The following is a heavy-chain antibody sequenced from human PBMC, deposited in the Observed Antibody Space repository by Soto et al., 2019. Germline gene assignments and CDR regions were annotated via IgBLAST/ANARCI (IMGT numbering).Heavy chain of an antibody. J-gene: IGHJ4*02. V-gene: IGHV2-5*02. CDR1: GLSLSTSGVG. D-gene: IGHD6-13*01. Sequence: QITLKESGPTLVKPTQTLTLTCAFSGLSLSTSGVGVGWIRQPPGKALEWLAYIYWDDDEGYSPSLQSRLTTTKASSKNQEVQTESNVDPVDTATYYSAHRRTSAWRSSWYSWGQGTLVTVSS. CDR3: AHRRTSAWRSSWYS. CDR2: IYWDDDE.